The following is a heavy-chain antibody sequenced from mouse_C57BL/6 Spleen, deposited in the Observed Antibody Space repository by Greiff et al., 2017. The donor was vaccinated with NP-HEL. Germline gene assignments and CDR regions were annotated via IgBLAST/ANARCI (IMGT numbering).Heavy chain of an antibody. Sequence: EVMLVESGGGLVKPGGSLKLSCAASGFTFSDYGMHWVRQAPEKGLEWVAYISSGSSTIYYADTVKGRFTISRDNAKNTLFLQMTSLRSEDTAMYYCARHDGYYGGFAYWGQGTLVTVSA. V-gene: IGHV5-17*01. J-gene: IGHJ3*01. D-gene: IGHD2-3*01. CDR3: ARHDGYYGGFAY. CDR1: GFTFSDYG. CDR2: ISSGSSTI.